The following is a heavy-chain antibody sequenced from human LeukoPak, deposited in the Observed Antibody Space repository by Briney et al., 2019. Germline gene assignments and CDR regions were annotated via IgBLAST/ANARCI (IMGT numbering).Heavy chain of an antibody. CDR2: ISGSGGST. CDR1: GFTFSNFG. Sequence: GGTLRLSCAASGFTFSNFGMSWVRQAPGKGLEWVSVISGSGGSTYYADSVKGRFTISRDNSKNTLYLQMNSLRAEDTAVYYCAKDRSYYYDSSGAFDAFDIWGQGTMVTVSS. D-gene: IGHD3-22*01. J-gene: IGHJ3*02. V-gene: IGHV3-23*01. CDR3: AKDRSYYYDSSGAFDAFDI.